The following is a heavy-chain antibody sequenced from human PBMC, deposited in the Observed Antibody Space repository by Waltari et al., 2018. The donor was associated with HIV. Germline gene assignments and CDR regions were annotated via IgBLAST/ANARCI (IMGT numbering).Heavy chain of an antibody. Sequence: QLQLQESGPGLVKPSETLSLICSISGGSIHSTSYYWGWVRQPPGKGLEWIGSMFYSGRTYYNPSLKSRVTISVDTSKNQFSLKLSSVTAADTALYYCARQAYYYGSGSANWFDPWGQGTLVTVSS. CDR3: ARQAYYYGSGSANWFDP. V-gene: IGHV4-39*01. J-gene: IGHJ5*02. CDR2: MFYSGRT. CDR1: GGSIHSTSYY. D-gene: IGHD3-10*01.